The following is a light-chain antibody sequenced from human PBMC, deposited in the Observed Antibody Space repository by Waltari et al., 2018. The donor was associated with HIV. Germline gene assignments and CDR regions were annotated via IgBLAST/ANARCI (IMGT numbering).Light chain of an antibody. CDR1: QNIFSH. J-gene: IGKJ3*01. CDR2: AAS. Sequence: IQMTHSPSSLSASVGDRVTLTCRASQNIFSHLSLYQQRPGKAPRLLMCAASSLQSGVPSRFSGSASGTDFTLTITSLQPDDFATYYCQQTYSAPFTFGPGTKVDIK. CDR3: QQTYSAPFT. V-gene: IGKV1-39*01.